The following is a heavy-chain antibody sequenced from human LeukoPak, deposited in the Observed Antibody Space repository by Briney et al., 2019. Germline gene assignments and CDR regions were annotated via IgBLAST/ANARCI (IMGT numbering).Heavy chain of an antibody. D-gene: IGHD5-18*01. CDR3: ARDPGDTAMGNYYYYYMDV. J-gene: IGHJ6*03. V-gene: IGHV4-34*01. CDR1: GGSFSGYY. CDR2: INHSGST. Sequence: SETLSLTCAVYGGSFSGYYWSWIRQPPGRGLEWIGEINHSGSTNYNPSLKSRVTISVDTSKNQFSLKLSSVTAADTAVYYCARDPGDTAMGNYYYYYMDVWGKGTTVTISS.